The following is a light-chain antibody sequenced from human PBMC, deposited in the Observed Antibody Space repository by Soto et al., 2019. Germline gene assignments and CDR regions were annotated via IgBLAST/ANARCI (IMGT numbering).Light chain of an antibody. CDR3: AAWDDSLNALV. J-gene: IGLJ3*02. CDR2: TNN. Sequence: QSVLTQPPSASGTPGQRVTISCSGASSSIGSNAVNWDQQLPGAAPQLLIYTNNQRPSGVPDRFSGSKSGTSASLAITGLQSEDEADYHCAAWDDSLNALVFGGGTKLTVL. V-gene: IGLV1-44*01. CDR1: SSSIGSNA.